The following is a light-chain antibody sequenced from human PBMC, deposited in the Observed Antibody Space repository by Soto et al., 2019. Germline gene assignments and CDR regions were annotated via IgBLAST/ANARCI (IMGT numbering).Light chain of an antibody. CDR3: QSYDSSLSAYV. V-gene: IGLV1-40*01. Sequence: QSVLTQPPSVSGAPGQRVTISCTGSSSNIGAHYDVHWYQQLPGTAPKLLIYGNSNRPSGVPDRFSGSKSGASASLAITGLQAEDEADYCCQSYDSSLSAYVFGAGTKLTVL. CDR1: SSNIGAHYD. J-gene: IGLJ1*01. CDR2: GNS.